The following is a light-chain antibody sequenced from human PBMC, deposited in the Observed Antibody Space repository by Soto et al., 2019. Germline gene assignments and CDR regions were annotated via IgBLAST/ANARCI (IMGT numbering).Light chain of an antibody. J-gene: IGKJ3*01. CDR2: AAS. CDR1: QDIDNS. Sequence: DIHMTQSPSSLSASVRDRVTLTCRASQDIDNSLAWYQQQAGQVPKLLIYAASTLQSGVPPRFSGSGSGTEFTLTISRLQPEDGATYYCQKDSRAPFTFGPGTKVDIK. CDR3: QKDSRAPFT. V-gene: IGKV1-27*01.